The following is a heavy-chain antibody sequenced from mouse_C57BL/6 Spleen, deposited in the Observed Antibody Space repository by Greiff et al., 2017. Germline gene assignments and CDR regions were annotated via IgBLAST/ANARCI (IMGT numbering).Heavy chain of an antibody. CDR1: GYAFTNYL. J-gene: IGHJ2*01. Sequence: QVQLQQSGAELVRPGTSVKVSCKASGYAFTNYLIEGVKQRPGQGLEWIGVINPGSGGTNYNEKFKGKATLTADKSSSTAYMQLSSLTSEDSAVYFCARGFITTVVGVFDYWGQGTTLTVSS. CDR2: INPGSGGT. D-gene: IGHD1-1*01. CDR3: ARGFITTVVGVFDY. V-gene: IGHV1-54*01.